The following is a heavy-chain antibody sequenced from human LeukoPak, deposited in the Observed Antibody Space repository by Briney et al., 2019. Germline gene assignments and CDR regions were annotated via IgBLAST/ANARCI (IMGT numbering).Heavy chain of an antibody. D-gene: IGHD5-18*01. V-gene: IGHV3-21*01. J-gene: IGHJ3*02. Sequence: GSLRLSCAASGFTFSSYSMNWVRQAPGKGLEWVSSISSSSSYIYYADSVKGRFTISRDNAKNSLYLQMNSLRAEDTAVYYCARRCYSDDAFDIWGQGTMVTVPS. CDR3: ARRCYSDDAFDI. CDR2: ISSSSSYI. CDR1: GFTFSSYS.